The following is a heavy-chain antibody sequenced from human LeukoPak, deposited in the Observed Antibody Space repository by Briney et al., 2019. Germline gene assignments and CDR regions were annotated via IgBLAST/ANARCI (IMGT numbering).Heavy chain of an antibody. V-gene: IGHV4-39*01. CDR2: IYYSGST. CDR1: GGSISSSSYY. Sequence: PSETLSLTCTVSGGSISSSSYYWGWIRQPPGKGLEWIGSIYYSGSTYYNPSLKSRVTISVDTSKNQFSLKLSSVTAADTAVYYCARLGYSSGWYWGFDYWGQGTLVTVSS. D-gene: IGHD6-19*01. CDR3: ARLGYSSGWYWGFDY. J-gene: IGHJ4*02.